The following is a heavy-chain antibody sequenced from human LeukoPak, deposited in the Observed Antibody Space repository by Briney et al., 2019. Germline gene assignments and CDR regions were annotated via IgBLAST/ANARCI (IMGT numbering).Heavy chain of an antibody. J-gene: IGHJ4*02. CDR2: INPSGGST. CDR3: ARVMTTATTGDY. V-gene: IGHV1-46*01. CDR1: GYTFTSYY. Sequence: ASVKVSCKASGYTFTSYYMHWVRRAPGQGLEWMGIINPSGGSTSYAQKFQGRVTMTRDTSTSTVYMELSSLRSEDTAVYYCARVMTTATTGDYWGQGTLVTVSS. D-gene: IGHD4-17*01.